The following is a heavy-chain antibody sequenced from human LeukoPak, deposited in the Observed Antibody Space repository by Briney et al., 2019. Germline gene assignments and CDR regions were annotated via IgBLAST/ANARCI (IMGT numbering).Heavy chain of an antibody. CDR3: ARGWLRTNFDY. CDR1: GGSFSGYY. CDR2: INHSGST. D-gene: IGHD5-12*01. Sequence: PSETLSLTCAVYGGSFSGYYWSWIRQPPGKGLEWIGEINHSGSTNYNPSLRSRVTISVDTSENQFSLKLSSVTAADTAVYYCARGWLRTNFDYWGQGTLVTVSS. V-gene: IGHV4-34*01. J-gene: IGHJ4*02.